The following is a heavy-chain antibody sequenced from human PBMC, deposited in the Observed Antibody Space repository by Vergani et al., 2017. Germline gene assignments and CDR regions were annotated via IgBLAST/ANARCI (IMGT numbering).Heavy chain of an antibody. CDR3: ARTAADFWSGSYYYYYCIDF. J-gene: IGHJ6*02. Sequence: EVQLVESGGGLVQPGGSLRLSCAASGFTFSSYWMHWVRQAPGKGLVWVSRINSDGSSTSYADSVKGRFTISRDNAKNTLYLQMNSLRAEDTAVYYCARTAADFWSGSYYYYYCIDFWGQGTTVTVSS. CDR1: GFTFSSYW. D-gene: IGHD3-3*01. CDR2: INSDGSST. V-gene: IGHV3-74*01.